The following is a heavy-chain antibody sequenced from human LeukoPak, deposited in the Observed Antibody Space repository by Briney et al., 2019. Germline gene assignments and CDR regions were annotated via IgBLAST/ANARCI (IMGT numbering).Heavy chain of an antibody. CDR3: AKDAAGLEY. CDR1: GLTFSSYS. D-gene: IGHD6-13*01. CDR2: ISASGGDT. V-gene: IGHV3-23*01. Sequence: PGGSLRLSCVVSGLTFSSYSMSWVRQAPGKGLEWVSGISASGGDTWYPDSVKGRFTISRDNSKNTLFLQMNSLRVEDTAIYYCAKDAAGLEYWGQGTRVTVSS. J-gene: IGHJ4*02.